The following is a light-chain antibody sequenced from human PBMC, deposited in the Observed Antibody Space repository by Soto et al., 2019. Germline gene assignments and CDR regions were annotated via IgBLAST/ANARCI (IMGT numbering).Light chain of an antibody. CDR1: QSLLHSNGYNY. J-gene: IGKJ4*01. CDR3: MQALQTPLT. CDR2: LGS. V-gene: IGKV2-28*01. Sequence: DIVMTQSPLSLSVTPGEPASISCRSSQSLLHSNGYNYLDWYLQKPGQSPQLLIYLGSNRASGVPDRFSGSGSGTDFTLKISRMEAEDVGVYYCMQALQTPLTFGGGTKVEIK.